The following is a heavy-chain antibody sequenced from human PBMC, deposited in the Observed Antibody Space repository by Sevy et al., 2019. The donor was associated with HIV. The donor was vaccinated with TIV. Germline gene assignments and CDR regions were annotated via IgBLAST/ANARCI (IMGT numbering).Heavy chain of an antibody. D-gene: IGHD2-2*02. CDR2: ISDSADST. J-gene: IGHJ4*02. Sequence: GGSLRLSCTASGFSFSDYAMSWVRQAPGKGLEWVSIISDSADSTYYADSVRGRFTISRDNSKNTLFLQMNSLRAEDTAVYFCAKSPMMEAIYTYYVDYWGPGTLVTVSS. CDR3: AKSPMMEAIYTYYVDY. CDR1: GFSFSDYA. V-gene: IGHV3-23*01.